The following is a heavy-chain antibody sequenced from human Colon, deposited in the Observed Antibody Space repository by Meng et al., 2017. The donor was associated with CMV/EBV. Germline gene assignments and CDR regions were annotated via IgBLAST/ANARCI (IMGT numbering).Heavy chain of an antibody. CDR1: DYTFTNHG. V-gene: IGHV1-18*01. Sequence: ASVKVSCKTFDYTFTNHGISWVRQAPGQGLEWMGWISGYNGNTNYAQKFQGRFTMTTDTSTSTAYMESRSLRSDDTAVYYCARGYDFWNGHYDYWGQGTLVTVSS. D-gene: IGHD3-3*01. CDR2: ISGYNGNT. J-gene: IGHJ4*02. CDR3: ARGYDFWNGHYDY.